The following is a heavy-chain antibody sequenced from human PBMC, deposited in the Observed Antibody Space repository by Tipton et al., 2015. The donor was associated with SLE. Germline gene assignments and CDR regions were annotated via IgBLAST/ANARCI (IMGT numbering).Heavy chain of an antibody. CDR1: GGSFSGYY. CDR2: INHSGST. J-gene: IGHJ5*02. CDR3: ARGHSVTFGGAIRGWFDP. Sequence: TLSLTCAVYGGSFSGYYWSWIRQPPGKGLEWIGEINHSGSTNYNPSLKSRVTISVDTSKNQFSLKLSSVTAADTAVYYCARGHSVTFGGAIRGWFDPWGHGTLVTVSS. D-gene: IGHD3-16*01. V-gene: IGHV4-34*01.